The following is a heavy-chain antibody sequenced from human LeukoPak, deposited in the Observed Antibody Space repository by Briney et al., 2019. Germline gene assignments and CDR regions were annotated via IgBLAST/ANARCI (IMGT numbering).Heavy chain of an antibody. CDR1: GGSISSYY. Sequence: SETLSLTCTVSGGSISSYYWSWIRQPPGKGLECMGYIYYSGSTNYNPSLKSRVTISVDTSKNQFSLRLSSVTVADTAVYYCARTPLRGATFFTSYPNWFDTWGQGTLVTVSS. CDR3: ARTPLRGATFFTSYPNWFDT. V-gene: IGHV4-59*08. J-gene: IGHJ5*02. CDR2: IYYSGST. D-gene: IGHD3-10*01.